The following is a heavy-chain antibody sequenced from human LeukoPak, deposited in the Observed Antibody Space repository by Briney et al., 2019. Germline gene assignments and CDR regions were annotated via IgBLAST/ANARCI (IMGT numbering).Heavy chain of an antibody. CDR3: ARALNREVDFWSGYDSYMDV. CDR1: GYTLTELS. J-gene: IGHJ6*03. Sequence: ASVKVSCKVSGYTLTELSMHWVRQAPGKGLEWMGGFDPEDGETIYAQKFQGRVTMTEDTSTDTAYMELSSLRSEDTAVYYCARALNREVDFWSGYDSYMDVWGKGTTVTVSS. CDR2: FDPEDGET. D-gene: IGHD3-3*01. V-gene: IGHV1-24*01.